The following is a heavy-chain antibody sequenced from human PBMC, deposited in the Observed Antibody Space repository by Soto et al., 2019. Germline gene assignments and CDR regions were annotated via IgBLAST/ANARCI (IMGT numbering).Heavy chain of an antibody. Sequence: SETLSLTCTVSGGSISSGGYYWSWIRQHPGKGLEWIGYIYYSGSTYYNPSLKSRVTISVDTSKNQFSLKLSSVTAADTAVYYCARDSRTVTGDAFDIWGQGTMVTVSS. D-gene: IGHD1-1*01. CDR3: ARDSRTVTGDAFDI. CDR2: IYYSGST. J-gene: IGHJ3*02. V-gene: IGHV4-31*03. CDR1: GGSISSGGYY.